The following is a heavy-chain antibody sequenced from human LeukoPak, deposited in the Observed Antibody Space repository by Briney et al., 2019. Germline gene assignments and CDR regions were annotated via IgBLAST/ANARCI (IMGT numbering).Heavy chain of an antibody. Sequence: GGSLRLSCAVSAFNFSSYWMSWIRQAPGKGLEWLANTKEDGSDKYYVDSVKGRFSISRDNSKNSLFLQMNSLRVEDTAVYYCAKGRTLVGGSTRSYDYWGQGTLVAVSS. CDR3: AKGRTLVGGSTRSYDY. J-gene: IGHJ4*02. CDR2: TKEDGSDK. V-gene: IGHV3-7*03. D-gene: IGHD1-26*01. CDR1: AFNFSSYW.